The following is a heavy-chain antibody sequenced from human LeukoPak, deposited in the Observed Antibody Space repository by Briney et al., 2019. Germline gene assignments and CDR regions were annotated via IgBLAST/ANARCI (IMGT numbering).Heavy chain of an antibody. CDR3: ARLTTYYYGSGSYYHKDYYYYYYMDV. J-gene: IGHJ6*03. Sequence: SETLSLTCTVSGGSISSYYWSWIRQPPGKGLEWIGSIYYSGSTNYNPSLKSRVTISVDTSKNQFSLKLSSVTAADTAVYYCARLTTYYYGSGSYYHKDYYYYYYMDVWGKGTTVTVSS. D-gene: IGHD3-10*01. CDR1: GGSISSYY. CDR2: IYYSGST. V-gene: IGHV4-59*12.